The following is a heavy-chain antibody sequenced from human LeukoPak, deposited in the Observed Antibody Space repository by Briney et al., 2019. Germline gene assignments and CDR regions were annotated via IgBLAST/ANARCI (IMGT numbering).Heavy chain of an antibody. CDR3: AKIVVAVGLFDY. CDR1: GGSISSSSYY. D-gene: IGHD3-22*01. Sequence: SEALSLTCTVSGGSISSSSYYWGWIRQPPGKGLEWIGSIYYSGSTYYNPSLKSRVTISVDTSKNQFSLKLSSVTAADTAVYYCAKIVVAVGLFDYWGQGTLVTVSS. V-gene: IGHV4-39*01. CDR2: IYYSGST. J-gene: IGHJ4*02.